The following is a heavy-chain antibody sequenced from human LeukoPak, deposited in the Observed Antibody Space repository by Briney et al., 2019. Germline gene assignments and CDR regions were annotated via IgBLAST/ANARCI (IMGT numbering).Heavy chain of an antibody. V-gene: IGHV3-74*03. Sequence: GGSLRLSCAASGFTFSSYSMHWVRQAPGKGLVWVSRIKTDGTTTTYADSVKGRFTISRDNANNTLYLQMNSLRAEDTAVYYCARGRWQWFGELSSGAFDIWGQGTMVTVSS. D-gene: IGHD3-10*01. CDR1: GFTFSSYS. J-gene: IGHJ3*02. CDR2: IKTDGTTT. CDR3: ARGRWQWFGELSSGAFDI.